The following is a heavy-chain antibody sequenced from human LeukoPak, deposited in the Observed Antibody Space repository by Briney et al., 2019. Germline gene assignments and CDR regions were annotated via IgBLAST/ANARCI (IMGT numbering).Heavy chain of an antibody. Sequence: ASVKVSCKASGYTFTGYYMHWVRQAPGKGLDWMEWFNSNSGGTKFIQKFQGRVTMTRDTSSSTAYMDLSRLGSDDTAVYYCARGSPPRRNYDSSGYYSYYFDYWGQGTLVTVSS. V-gene: IGHV1-2*02. CDR1: GYTFTGYY. J-gene: IGHJ4*02. D-gene: IGHD3-22*01. CDR3: ARGSPPRRNYDSSGYYSYYFDY. CDR2: FNSNSGGT.